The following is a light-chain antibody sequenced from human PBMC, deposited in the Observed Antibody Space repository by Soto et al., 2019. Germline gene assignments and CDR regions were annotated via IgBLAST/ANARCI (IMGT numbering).Light chain of an antibody. V-gene: IGKV1-33*01. J-gene: IGKJ5*01. Sequence: DIQMTQSPSSRSASLGDRVTITCQASQGIDMFLNWFQQKPGKAPKLLIYDASNLETGVPSRFSGSGSGSDGTFTINNLKPEDSATYYCQQYVNLPLTFGQGTRLEIK. CDR1: QGIDMF. CDR3: QQYVNLPLT. CDR2: DAS.